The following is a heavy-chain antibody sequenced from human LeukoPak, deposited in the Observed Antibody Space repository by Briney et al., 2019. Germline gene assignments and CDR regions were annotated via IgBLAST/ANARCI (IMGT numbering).Heavy chain of an antibody. CDR1: GGSISSGSYY. J-gene: IGHJ4*02. V-gene: IGHV4-61*02. CDR3: ARGTGAL. CDR2: IYTSGST. Sequence: PSQTLSLTCTVSGGSISSGSYYWSWIRQPAGKGLEWIGRIYTSGSTNYNPSLKSRVTISVDTSKNQSSLKLSSVTAADTAVYYCARGTGALWGQGTLVTVSS. D-gene: IGHD7-27*01.